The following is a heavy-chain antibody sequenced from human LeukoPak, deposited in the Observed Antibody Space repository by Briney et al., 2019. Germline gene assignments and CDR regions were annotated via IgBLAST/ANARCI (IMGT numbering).Heavy chain of an antibody. D-gene: IGHD6-13*01. CDR2: IIPIFGTA. Sequence: ASVKVSCKASEGTFSSYAISWVRQAPGQGLEWMGRIIPIFGTANYAQKFQGRVTITTDESTSTAYMELSRLTSDDTAIYYCAKVPPSITAAGNWLGPWGQGALVTVSS. CDR3: AKVPPSITAAGNWLGP. V-gene: IGHV1-69*05. CDR1: EGTFSSYA. J-gene: IGHJ5*02.